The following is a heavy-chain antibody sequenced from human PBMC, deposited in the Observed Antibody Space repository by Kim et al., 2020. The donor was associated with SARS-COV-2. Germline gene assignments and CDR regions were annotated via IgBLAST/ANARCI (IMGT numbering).Heavy chain of an antibody. CDR2: ISGSGRST. CDR3: AKDGSPRKGLAAAGTGDY. Sequence: GGSLRLSCAASGFTFSSYAMSWVRQAPGKGLEWVSAISGSGRSTYYADSVKGRFTISRDNSKNTLYLQMNSLRAEDTAVYYCAKDGSPRKGLAAAGTGDYWGQGTLVTVSS. CDR1: GFTFSSYA. D-gene: IGHD6-13*01. J-gene: IGHJ4*02. V-gene: IGHV3-23*01.